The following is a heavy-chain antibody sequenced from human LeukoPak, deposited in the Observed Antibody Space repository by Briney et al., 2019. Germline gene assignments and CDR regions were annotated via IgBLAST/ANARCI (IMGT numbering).Heavy chain of an antibody. V-gene: IGHV3-49*04. J-gene: IGHJ4*02. CDR1: GFTFGDHA. D-gene: IGHD3-22*01. CDR3: TYDSSGYSYYFDY. Sequence: GGSLRLSCATSGFTFGDHAMNWVRQAPGKGLEWVGFTRSKTYGGTTDYAASVKGRFTISRDDSKSIAYLQMDSLKTEDTAVYYCTYDSSGYSYYFDYWGQGTLVTVS. CDR2: TRSKTYGGTT.